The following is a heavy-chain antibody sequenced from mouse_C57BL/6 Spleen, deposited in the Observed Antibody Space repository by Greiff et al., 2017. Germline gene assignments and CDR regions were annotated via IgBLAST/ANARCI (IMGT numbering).Heavy chain of an antibody. CDR1: GYSITSGYY. CDR2: ISYDGSN. D-gene: IGHD1-1*01. Sequence: EVKLMESGPGLVKPSQSLSLTCSVTGYSITSGYYWNWIRQFPGNKLEWMGYISYDGSNNYNPSLKNRISITRDTSKNQFFLKLNSVTTEDTATYYCARAGSSYEYAYWGQGTLVTVSA. J-gene: IGHJ3*01. CDR3: ARAGSSYEYAY. V-gene: IGHV3-6*01.